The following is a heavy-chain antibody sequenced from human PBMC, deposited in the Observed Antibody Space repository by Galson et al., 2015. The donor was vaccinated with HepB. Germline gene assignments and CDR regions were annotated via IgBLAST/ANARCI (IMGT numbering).Heavy chain of an antibody. J-gene: IGHJ5*02. CDR2: IRYDGSNK. CDR3: AKAVRYCSGGSCLNWFDP. CDR1: GFTFSSYG. V-gene: IGHV3-30*02. D-gene: IGHD2-15*01. Sequence: SLRLSCAASGFTFSSYGMHWVRQAPGKGLEWVAFIRYDGSNKYYADSVKGRFTISRDNSKNTLYLQMNSLRAEDTAVYYCAKAVRYCSGGSCLNWFDPWGQGTLVTVSS.